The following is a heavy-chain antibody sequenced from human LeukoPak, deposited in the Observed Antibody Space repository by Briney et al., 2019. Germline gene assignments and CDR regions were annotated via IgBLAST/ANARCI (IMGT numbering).Heavy chain of an antibody. CDR3: ARKIQLHMDV. J-gene: IGHJ6*03. CDR2: ISAYNGNT. D-gene: IGHD5-18*01. Sequence: ASVKVSCKASGYTFTSHGISWVRQAPGQGLEWMGWISAYNGNTNYAQKLQGRVTMTTDTSTSTAYMDLSRLRSDDTAVYYCARKIQLHMDVWGKGTTVTVSS. V-gene: IGHV1-18*01. CDR1: GYTFTSHG.